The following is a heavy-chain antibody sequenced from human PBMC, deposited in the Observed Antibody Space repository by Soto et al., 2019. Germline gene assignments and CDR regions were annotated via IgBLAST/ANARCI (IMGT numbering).Heavy chain of an antibody. V-gene: IGHV1-69*13. D-gene: IGHD6-13*01. CDR3: ARDFGPDPNSSSWYPTPFDY. CDR2: IIPIFGTA. CDR1: GGTFSSYA. Sequence: ASVKVSCKASGGTFSSYAISWVRQAPGQGLEWMGGIIPIFGTANYAQKFQGRVTITADESTSTAYMELSSLRSEDTAVYYCARDFGPDPNSSSWYPTPFDYWGQGTLVTVSS. J-gene: IGHJ4*02.